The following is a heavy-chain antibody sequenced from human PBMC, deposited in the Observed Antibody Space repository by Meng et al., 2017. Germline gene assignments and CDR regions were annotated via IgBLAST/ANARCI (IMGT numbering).Heavy chain of an antibody. CDR2: INAGNGNT. CDR3: ARNIDY. V-gene: IGHV1-3*01. J-gene: IGHJ4*02. CDR1: GYTCTSYA. Sequence: QGRLVQSGAEVKKPWASVKVSCKASGYTCTSYAMHWVRQAPGQRLEWMGWINAGNGNTKYSQKFQGRVTITRDTSASTAYMELSSLRSEDTAVYYCARNIDYWGQGTLVTVSS.